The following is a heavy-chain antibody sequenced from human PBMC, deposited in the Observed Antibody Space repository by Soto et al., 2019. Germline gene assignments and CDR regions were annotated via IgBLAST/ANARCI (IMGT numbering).Heavy chain of an antibody. Sequence: QVQLVQSGSESMQPGASVKVSCKGSGYNFNSHSINWLRQAPGQGLEWMGWINPNTVKPTYEQDFTGRFVFSVDTSVSTVYLEIFSLKAVDSAVYYCARDRASGSFDNWGQGTLVTVSS. CDR3: ARDRASGSFDN. V-gene: IGHV7-4-1*01. J-gene: IGHJ4*02. CDR2: INPNTVKP. D-gene: IGHD1-26*01. CDR1: GYNFNSHS.